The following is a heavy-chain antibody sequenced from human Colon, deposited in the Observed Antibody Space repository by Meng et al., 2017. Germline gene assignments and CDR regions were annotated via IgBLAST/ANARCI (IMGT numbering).Heavy chain of an antibody. J-gene: IGHJ4*02. CDR1: GDSVSSNRAL. D-gene: IGHD3-10*01. Sequence: QVQLQPSGPVLVKPSQTLSLTCAISGDSVSSNRALWHWVRQSPSRGLEWLGQTYYRSEWQNHYGVSVKSRITINADTSRNHFSLHLNSVTPEDTAVYYCTTWYGEYWGQGTLVTV. CDR2: TYYRSEWQN. CDR3: TTWYGEY. V-gene: IGHV6-1*01.